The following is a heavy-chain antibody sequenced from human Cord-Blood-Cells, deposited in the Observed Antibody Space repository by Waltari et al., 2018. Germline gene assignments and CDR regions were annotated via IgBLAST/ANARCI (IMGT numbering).Heavy chain of an antibody. CDR3: ARPGIVGATRGAFDI. CDR1: GCSIRSSSYY. D-gene: IGHD1-26*01. V-gene: IGHV4-39*01. Sequence: QLQLQESGPGLVKPSETLSLTCTVSGCSIRSSSYYWGWIRPPPGKGLEWIGSIYYSGSTYYNPSLKSRVTISVDTSKNQFSLKLSSVTAADTAVYYCARPGIVGATRGAFDIWGQGTMVTVSS. CDR2: IYYSGST. J-gene: IGHJ3*02.